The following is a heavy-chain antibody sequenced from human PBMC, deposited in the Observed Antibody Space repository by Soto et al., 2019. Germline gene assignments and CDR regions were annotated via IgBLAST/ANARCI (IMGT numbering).Heavy chain of an antibody. D-gene: IGHD4-17*01. CDR1: GSSLSGHY. Sequence: PSETLSLTCTVSGSSLSGHYWSWMRQPPGKGLECIGYIYYGGSTNYNPSLKSRVTISVDTSKTQFSLELSSVTAADTAVYYCARRYGPGFDYWGQGTLVTVSS. CDR2: IYYGGST. CDR3: ARRYGPGFDY. J-gene: IGHJ4*02. V-gene: IGHV4-59*08.